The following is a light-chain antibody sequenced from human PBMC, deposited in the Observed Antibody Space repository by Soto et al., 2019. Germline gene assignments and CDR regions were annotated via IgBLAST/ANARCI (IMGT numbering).Light chain of an antibody. CDR1: QNINNY. CDR2: DAS. J-gene: IGKJ5*01. Sequence: DIQMTQSPSTMSASVGDRVTITCQASQNINNYLNWYQQKPGRAPKLLIYDASNLEAGVPSRFRGSGSGTDFTFTISRLQPEDIATYYCQQYENLPTFGQGTRLEIK. V-gene: IGKV1-33*01. CDR3: QQYENLPT.